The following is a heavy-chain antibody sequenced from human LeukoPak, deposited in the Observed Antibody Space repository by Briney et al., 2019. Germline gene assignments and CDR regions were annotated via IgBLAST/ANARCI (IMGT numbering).Heavy chain of an antibody. D-gene: IGHD3-3*01. CDR3: ARLHVAVGLRFLEWLLSPAFDI. Sequence: PGRSLRLSCSASGFTFSSYAMHWVRQAPGKGLEWVAVISYDGSNKYYADSVKGRFTISRDNSKNTPYLQMNSLRAEDTAVYYCARLHVAVGLRFLEWLLSPAFDIWGQGTMVTVSS. V-gene: IGHV3-30-3*01. CDR1: GFTFSSYA. J-gene: IGHJ3*02. CDR2: ISYDGSNK.